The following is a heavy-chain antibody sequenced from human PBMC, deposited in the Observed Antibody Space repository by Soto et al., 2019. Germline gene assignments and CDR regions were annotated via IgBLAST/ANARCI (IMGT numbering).Heavy chain of an antibody. V-gene: IGHV1-18*01. D-gene: IGHD6-19*01. CDR2: ISAYNGNT. Sequence: ASVKVSCKASGYTFTSYGISWVRQAPGQGLEWMGWISAYNGNTNYAQKLQGRVTMTTDTSTSTAYMELRSLRSDDTAVYYCAREEVGQAVAGSGSWFDPWGQGTLVTVSS. CDR3: AREEVGQAVAGSGSWFDP. CDR1: GYTFTSYG. J-gene: IGHJ5*02.